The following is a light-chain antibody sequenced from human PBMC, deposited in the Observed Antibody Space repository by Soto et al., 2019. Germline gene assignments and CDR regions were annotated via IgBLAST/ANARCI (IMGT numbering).Light chain of an antibody. V-gene: IGKV3-20*01. Sequence: EIVLTQSLGTLSLSQEERATLSCRASQSVSNNYLAWYQQKPGQAPRLLIYGASNRATGIPDRFSGSGSGTDFTLTISSLQAEDVAVYYCLQYYSTPRTFGQGTKVDIK. CDR2: GAS. J-gene: IGKJ1*01. CDR3: LQYYSTPRT. CDR1: QSVSNNY.